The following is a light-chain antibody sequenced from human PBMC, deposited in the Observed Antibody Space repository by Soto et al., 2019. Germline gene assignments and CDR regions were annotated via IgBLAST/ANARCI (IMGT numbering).Light chain of an antibody. Sequence: DIVMTQSPDSLALSLGERATMNCKCSRSVLYKSNNKNHLAWYQQKPGQPPKLLIYWASTRESGVPDRFSGSGSGTDFTLTISSLQAEDVAVYYCQQYYSTPLTFGGGTKVDIK. V-gene: IGKV4-1*01. J-gene: IGKJ4*01. CDR2: WAS. CDR1: RSVLYKSNNKNH. CDR3: QQYYSTPLT.